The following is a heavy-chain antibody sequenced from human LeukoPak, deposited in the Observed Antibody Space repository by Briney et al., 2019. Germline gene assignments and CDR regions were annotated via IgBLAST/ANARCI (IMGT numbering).Heavy chain of an antibody. CDR1: GFTVSSNE. J-gene: IGHJ4*02. D-gene: IGHD1-26*01. V-gene: IGHV3-53*01. CDR2: ISINTDT. CDR3: AIAQSWDELFDS. Sequence: GGSLRLSCAASGFTVSSNEMSWVRQPPGKGLEWVSFISINTDTFYADSVRGRFTISRDSSKNTLFLQMNSLRDEDSAVYYCAIAQSWDELFDSWGQGTLVTVSS.